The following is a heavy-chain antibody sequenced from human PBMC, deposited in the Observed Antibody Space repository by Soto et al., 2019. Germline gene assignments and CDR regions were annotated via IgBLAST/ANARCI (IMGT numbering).Heavy chain of an antibody. CDR2: ISAYNGNT. CDR1: GYTFTSYG. D-gene: IGHD3-3*01. Sequence: GASVKVSCKASGYTFTSYGISWVRQAPGQGLEWMGWISAYNGNTNYAQKLQGRVTMTTDTSTSTAYMELRSLRSDDTAVYYCARSPRFLEWLLHDYWGQGTLVTVSS. CDR3: ARSPRFLEWLLHDY. V-gene: IGHV1-18*01. J-gene: IGHJ4*02.